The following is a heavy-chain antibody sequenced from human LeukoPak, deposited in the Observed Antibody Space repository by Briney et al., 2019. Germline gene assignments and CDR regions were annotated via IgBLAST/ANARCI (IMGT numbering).Heavy chain of an antibody. V-gene: IGHV1-24*01. D-gene: IGHD4-17*01. Sequence: ASVTVSCKVSGYTLTELSMHWVRQAPGKGLEWMGGFDPEDGETIYAQKFQGRVTMTEDTSTDTAYMELSSLRSEDTAVYYCATVCSDYAPFDYWGQGTLVTVSS. CDR3: ATVCSDYAPFDY. CDR1: GYTLTELS. J-gene: IGHJ4*02. CDR2: FDPEDGET.